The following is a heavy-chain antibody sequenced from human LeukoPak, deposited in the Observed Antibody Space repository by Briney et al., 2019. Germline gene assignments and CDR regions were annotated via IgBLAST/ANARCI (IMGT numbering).Heavy chain of an antibody. Sequence: PGGSLRLSCAASGFTFSTYGMHWVRQAPGKGLEWVAVIWHDGSLKYYGESVKGRFTISRADSENTLYLHMNSLTVEDTAVYYCARDLGDRSTGYHFDYWGQGTLVTVSS. CDR3: ARDLGDRSTGYHFDY. CDR2: IWHDGSLK. D-gene: IGHD3-16*01. V-gene: IGHV3-33*01. CDR1: GFTFSTYG. J-gene: IGHJ4*02.